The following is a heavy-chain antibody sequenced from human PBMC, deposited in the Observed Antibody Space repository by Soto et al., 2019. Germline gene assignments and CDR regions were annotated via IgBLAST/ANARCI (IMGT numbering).Heavy chain of an antibody. CDR3: ARDLGGYDSH. D-gene: IGHD3-16*01. CDR1: GFTFSNYW. J-gene: IGHJ4*02. CDR2: INTDGSTT. Sequence: EVQLVESGGGLVQPGGSLRLSCAASGFTFSNYWMHWVRQAPGKGPVWVSRINTDGSTTNYADSVKGRFTISRDNAKNTLYLQTNSLGAEDTAVYNCARDLGGYDSHWGQGTLVTVSS. V-gene: IGHV3-74*01.